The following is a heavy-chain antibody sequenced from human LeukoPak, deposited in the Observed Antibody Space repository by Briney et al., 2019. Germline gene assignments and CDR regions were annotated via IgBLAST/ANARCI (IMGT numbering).Heavy chain of an antibody. D-gene: IGHD1-26*01. V-gene: IGHV3-53*01. CDR1: GFTVSSNY. CDR3: AYISGSYYFDY. Sequence: GGSLRLSCAASGFTVSSNYMTWVRQAPGKGLEGASVIYSGGSTYYADSVKGRFTISRDNSNNTLYLQMNSLRAEDTAVYYCAYISGSYYFDYWGQGTLVTVSS. CDR2: IYSGGST. J-gene: IGHJ4*02.